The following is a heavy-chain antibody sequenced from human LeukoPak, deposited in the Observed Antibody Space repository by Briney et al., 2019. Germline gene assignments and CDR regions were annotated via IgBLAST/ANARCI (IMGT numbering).Heavy chain of an antibody. CDR3: AKDPSGSNDY. CDR1: GFTFSSYG. CDR2: ISYDGSNK. J-gene: IGHJ4*02. Sequence: GRSLRLSCAASGFTFSSYGMHWVRQAPGKGLEWVAVISYDGSNKYYADSVKGRFTISRDNSKNTLYLQMNSLRAEDTAVYYCAKDPSGSNDYWGQGTLVTVSS. D-gene: IGHD3-10*01. V-gene: IGHV3-30*18.